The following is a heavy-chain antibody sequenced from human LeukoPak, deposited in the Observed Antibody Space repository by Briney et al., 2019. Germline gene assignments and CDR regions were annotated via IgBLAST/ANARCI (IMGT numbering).Heavy chain of an antibody. CDR3: ARGGFVNYVMVL. J-gene: IGHJ6*02. CDR1: GFTLRSFA. D-gene: IGHD3-16*02. Sequence: PVGSLRLSCAASGFTLRSFAVNWVRQAPGKGLERVSYISSGGSTIYYADSVKGRFTISRDNAKNSLYLQMNSLRAEDTAVYYCARGGFVNYVMVLWGQGTTVTVSS. CDR2: ISSGGSTI. V-gene: IGHV3-48*03.